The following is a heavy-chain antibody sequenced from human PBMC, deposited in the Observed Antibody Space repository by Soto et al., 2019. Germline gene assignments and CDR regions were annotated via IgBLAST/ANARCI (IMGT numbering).Heavy chain of an antibody. Sequence: EVQLLDSGGGLAQPGGSLRLSCTASGFTFSSFGMAWVRQAPGKGLEWVSAISGSGDSSYYADSVKDRFTISRANPTNTLELQMNNLRAEDTAVYYCAKVGIGMFSHKHHLDHWGQGPQVTVSS. CDR2: ISGSGDSS. CDR1: GFTFSSFG. J-gene: IGHJ4*02. D-gene: IGHD2-2*03. V-gene: IGHV3-23*01. CDR3: AKVGIGMFSHKHHLDH.